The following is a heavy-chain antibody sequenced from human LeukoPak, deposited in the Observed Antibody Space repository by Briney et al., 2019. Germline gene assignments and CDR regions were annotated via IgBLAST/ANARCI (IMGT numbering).Heavy chain of an antibody. CDR3: ARASSFDDWSYDY. V-gene: IGHV1-46*01. D-gene: IGHD3-9*01. CDR2: INPSGGST. J-gene: IGHJ4*02. CDR1: GYTFTSYY. Sequence: ASVKVSCKASGYTFTSYYTHWVRQAPGQGLEWMGIINPSGGSTSYAQKFQGRVTMTRDMSTSTVYMELSSLRSEDTAVYYCARASSFDDWSYDYWGQGTLVTVSS.